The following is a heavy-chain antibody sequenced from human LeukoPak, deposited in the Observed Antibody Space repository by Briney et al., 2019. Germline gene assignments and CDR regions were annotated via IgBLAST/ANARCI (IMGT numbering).Heavy chain of an antibody. CDR2: IYYSGST. CDR3: ARTRHSSWYNWFDP. J-gene: IGHJ5*02. CDR1: GDSISSYY. V-gene: IGHV4-59*08. Sequence: PSETLSLTCTVSGDSISSYYWSWIRQPPGKGLEWIGYIYYSGSTNYNPSLKSRVTISVDTSKNQFSLKLSSVTAADTAVYYCARTRHSSWYNWFDPWGQGTLVTVSS. D-gene: IGHD6-13*01.